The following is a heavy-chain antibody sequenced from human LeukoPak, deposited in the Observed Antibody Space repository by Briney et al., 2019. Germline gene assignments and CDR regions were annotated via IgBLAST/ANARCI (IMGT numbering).Heavy chain of an antibody. V-gene: IGHV1-69*05. CDR1: GGTFSSYA. D-gene: IGHD3-3*01. CDR2: IIPIFGTA. Sequence: SVKVSCKASGGTFSSYAISWVRQAPGQGLEWMGGIIPIFGTANYAQKFQGRVTITTDESTSTAYMELSSLRSEDTAVYYCARTVRFSEWLIPGYYYYYMDVWGKGTTVTVSS. J-gene: IGHJ6*03. CDR3: ARTVRFSEWLIPGYYYYYMDV.